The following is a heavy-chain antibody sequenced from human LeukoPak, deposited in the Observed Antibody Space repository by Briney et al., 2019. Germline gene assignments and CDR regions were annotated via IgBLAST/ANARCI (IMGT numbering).Heavy chain of an antibody. CDR3: ARVPVYCSGGSCYSLNYYGMDV. V-gene: IGHV1-18*01. J-gene: IGHJ6*02. D-gene: IGHD2-15*01. CDR2: ISAYNGNT. CDR1: GYTFTSYG. Sequence: ASVKVSCKASGYTFTSYGISWVRQAPGQGLEWMGWISAYNGNTNYAQKLQGRVTMTTDTSTSTAYMELRSLRSDDTAVYYCARVPVYCSGGSCYSLNYYGMDVWGQGTTVTVSS.